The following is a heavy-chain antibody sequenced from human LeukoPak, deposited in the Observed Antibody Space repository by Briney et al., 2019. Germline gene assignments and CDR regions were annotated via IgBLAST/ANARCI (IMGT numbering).Heavy chain of an antibody. Sequence: SDTLSLTCAVSGGSISRSDYYWGWIRQPPGKGLEWIGHIYYSGTIHYSPSLQSRVIISVDTSKNQFSLKMNSVTAADTALYYCAVGGVPTLTFDDWGQGTQVTVSS. J-gene: IGHJ4*02. CDR2: IYYSGTI. D-gene: IGHD3-16*01. CDR3: AVGGVPTLTFDD. CDR1: GGSISRSDYY. V-gene: IGHV4-39*07.